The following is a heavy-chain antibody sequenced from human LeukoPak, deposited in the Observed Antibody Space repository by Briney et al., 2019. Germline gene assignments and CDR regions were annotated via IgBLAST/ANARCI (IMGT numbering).Heavy chain of an antibody. CDR3: ARDTNEHHHTGYYGMDV. CDR2: ISISGSTI. V-gene: IGHV3-48*03. CDR1: GFTFSSYE. J-gene: IGHJ6*04. Sequence: GGSLILSCAASGFTFSSYEMNWVRQAPGKGLEWGSYISISGSTIYYADSVKGRFTISRDNAKNSLYLQMHSLRAEDTAVYYCARDTNEHHHTGYYGMDVWGKGTTVTVSS. D-gene: IGHD1-14*01.